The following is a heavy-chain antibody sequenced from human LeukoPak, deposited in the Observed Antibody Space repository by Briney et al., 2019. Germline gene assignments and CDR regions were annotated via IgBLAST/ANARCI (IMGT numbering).Heavy chain of an antibody. J-gene: IGHJ3*02. D-gene: IGHD3-22*01. Sequence: SETLSLTCTVSGGSINSYYCSWIRQPPGKGLEWIGYIYYSGSTNYNPSLKSRVTISVDTSKNQFSLKLTSVTAADTAVYYCARRTYYSDSSGYYVNAFDIWGQGTMVTVSS. CDR3: ARRTYYSDSSGYYVNAFDI. CDR1: GGSINSYY. V-gene: IGHV4-59*08. CDR2: IYYSGST.